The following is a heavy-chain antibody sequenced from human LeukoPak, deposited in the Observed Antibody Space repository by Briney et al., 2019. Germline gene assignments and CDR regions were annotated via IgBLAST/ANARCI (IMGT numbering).Heavy chain of an antibody. J-gene: IGHJ4*02. CDR3: AAGRVAGKGNFDY. CDR2: IVVGSDNT. V-gene: IGHV1-58*02. Sequence: SVKVSCKASGYTFTSYYMHWVRQARGQRLEWIGWIVVGSDNTHYAQKFQERVTITRDMSTSTAYMELRSLRSEDTAVYYCAAGRVAGKGNFDYWGQGTLVTVSS. D-gene: IGHD6-19*01. CDR1: GYTFTSYY.